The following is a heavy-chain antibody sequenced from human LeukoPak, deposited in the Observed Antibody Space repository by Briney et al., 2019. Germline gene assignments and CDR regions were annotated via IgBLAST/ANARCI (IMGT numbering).Heavy chain of an antibody. CDR2: IYYSGST. CDR1: GGSISSSSYY. J-gene: IGHJ1*01. Sequence: SETLSLTCTVSGGSISSSSYYWGWIRQPPGKGLEWIGSIYYSGSTYYNPSLKSRVTISVDTSKNQFSLKLSSVTAADTAVYYCARRTGKVGYCSSTSCYPTGYFQHWGQGTLVTVSS. D-gene: IGHD2-2*01. CDR3: ARRTGKVGYCSSTSCYPTGYFQH. V-gene: IGHV4-39*01.